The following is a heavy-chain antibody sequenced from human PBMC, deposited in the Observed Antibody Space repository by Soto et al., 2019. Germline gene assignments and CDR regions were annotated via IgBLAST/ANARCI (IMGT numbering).Heavy chain of an antibody. CDR2: IYSAGST. Sequence: WGSLRLSCAVSGLTVSRTQRSWVRQAPGKGLQCVSVIYSAGSTYYANAVKGRFTISRDISENKIFLELNWLTVDDTAVYYCARAREPEYSSSIFFDYWGRGTVVIVYS. CDR1: GLTVSRTQ. CDR3: ARAREPEYSSSIFFDY. D-gene: IGHD6-6*01. J-gene: IGHJ4*01. V-gene: IGHV3-53*01.